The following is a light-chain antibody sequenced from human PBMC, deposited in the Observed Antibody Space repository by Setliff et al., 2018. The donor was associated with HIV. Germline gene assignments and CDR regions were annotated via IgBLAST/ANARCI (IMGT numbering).Light chain of an antibody. J-gene: IGLJ3*02. CDR1: SSDVGSYNF. CDR3: SSYAGSNNWV. Sequence: QPALTQSASVSGSPGQSITISCAGTSSDVGSYNFVSWYQQHPGKAPKLIIYEVSKWPSGVSNQFSGSKSGNTASLTVSGLQADDEADYYCSSYAGSNNWVFGGGTKVTVL. V-gene: IGLV2-14*02. CDR2: EVS.